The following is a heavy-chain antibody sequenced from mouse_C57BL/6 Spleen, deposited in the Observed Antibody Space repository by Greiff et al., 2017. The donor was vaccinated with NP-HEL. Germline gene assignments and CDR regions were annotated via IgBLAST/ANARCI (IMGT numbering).Heavy chain of an antibody. J-gene: IGHJ1*03. D-gene: IGHD1-1*01. Sequence: DVKLVESGGGLVKPGGSLKLSCAASGFTFSSYTMSWVRQTPEKRLEWVATISGGGGNTYYPDSVKGRFTISRDNAKNTLYLQMSSLRSEDTALYYCARHPYGSSYWYFDVWGTGTTVTVSS. CDR3: ARHPYGSSYWYFDV. V-gene: IGHV5-9*01. CDR1: GFTFSSYT. CDR2: ISGGGGNT.